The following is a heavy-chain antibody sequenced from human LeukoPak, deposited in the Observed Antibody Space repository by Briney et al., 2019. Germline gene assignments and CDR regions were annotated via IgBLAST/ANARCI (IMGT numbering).Heavy chain of an antibody. Sequence: GGALRLSCAASGFTFSSYAMSWVRQAPGKGLEWVSSIIGSGGGTYYADSVMGRFTISRDNSKNTLYLQMNSLRAEDTAVYYCAKRGWFGELLSAFDIWGQGTMVTVSS. D-gene: IGHD3-10*01. J-gene: IGHJ3*02. V-gene: IGHV3-23*01. CDR1: GFTFSSYA. CDR3: AKRGWFGELLSAFDI. CDR2: IIGSGGGT.